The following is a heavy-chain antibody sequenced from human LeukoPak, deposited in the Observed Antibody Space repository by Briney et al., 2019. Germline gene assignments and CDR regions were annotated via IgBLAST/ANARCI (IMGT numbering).Heavy chain of an antibody. V-gene: IGHV3-7*01. D-gene: IGHD2-15*01. J-gene: IGHJ4*02. CDR3: GRAGGRYCSGGSCNDIDY. CDR2: IKEDGSEK. CDR1: GFTFSSYW. Sequence: GGSLRLSCAASGFTFSSYWMSWVRQAPGKGLEWVANIKEDGSEKYYVDSVEGRFTISRDNAKNSLYLQMNYLRAEDTAVYFCGRAGGRYCSGGSCNDIDYWGQGTLVTVSS.